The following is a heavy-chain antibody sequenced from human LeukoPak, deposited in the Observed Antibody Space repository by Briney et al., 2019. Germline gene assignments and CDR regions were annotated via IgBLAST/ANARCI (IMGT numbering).Heavy chain of an antibody. CDR2: IIPIFGTA. CDR1: GGTFSSYA. Sequence: EASVKVSCKASGGTFSSYAISWVRQAPGQGLEWMGGIIPIFGTANYAQKFQGRVTITTDESTSTAYMELSSLGSEDTAVYYCARGKQLLGIGYFDYWGQGTLVTVSS. J-gene: IGHJ4*02. CDR3: ARGKQLLGIGYFDY. D-gene: IGHD6-6*01. V-gene: IGHV1-69*05.